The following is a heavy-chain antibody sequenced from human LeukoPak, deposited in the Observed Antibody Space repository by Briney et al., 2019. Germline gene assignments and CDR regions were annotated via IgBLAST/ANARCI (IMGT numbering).Heavy chain of an antibody. CDR2: ISAYNGNT. Sequence: GASVKVSCKASGYTFTSYGINWVRQAPGQGLEWMGWISAYNGNTNYAQKLQGRVTMTTDTSTSTAYMELRSLRSDDTAVYYCAREKRGYCSGGSCYADYWGQGTLVTVSS. D-gene: IGHD2-15*01. CDR1: GYTFTSYG. J-gene: IGHJ4*02. V-gene: IGHV1-18*01. CDR3: AREKRGYCSGGSCYADY.